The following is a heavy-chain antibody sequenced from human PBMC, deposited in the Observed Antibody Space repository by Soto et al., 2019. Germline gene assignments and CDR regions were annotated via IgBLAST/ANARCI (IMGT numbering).Heavy chain of an antibody. V-gene: IGHV3-30-3*01. J-gene: IGHJ4*02. D-gene: IGHD5-12*01. Sequence: QVQLVESGGSVVQPGRSLRLSCAASGFSFNTFSIHWVRQSPGKGLEWVAVVSKDGSLKFYADSVKGRFTISRDNSRNTVSLEMNSLGGEDSAVYYCVREIVGTIGPFDYWGQGTLVTVSS. CDR2: VSKDGSLK. CDR1: GFSFNTFS. CDR3: VREIVGTIGPFDY.